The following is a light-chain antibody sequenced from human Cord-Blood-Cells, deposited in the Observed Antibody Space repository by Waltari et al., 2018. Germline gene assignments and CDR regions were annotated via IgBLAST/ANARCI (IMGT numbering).Light chain of an antibody. CDR3: AAWDDSLNGPV. CDR1: SSNIGSNT. V-gene: IGLV1-44*01. J-gene: IGLJ2*01. CDR2: SNS. Sequence: QSVLTQPPSASGTPGQRVTISCSGSSSNIGSNTVNWYQQLPGTAPKLLIDSNSQRPAGVPDRFSGSNSGTSASLAISGLQSEDEADYYCAAWDDSLNGPVFGGGTKLTVL.